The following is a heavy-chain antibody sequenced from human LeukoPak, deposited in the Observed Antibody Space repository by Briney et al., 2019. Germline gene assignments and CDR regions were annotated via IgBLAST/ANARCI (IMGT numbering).Heavy chain of an antibody. CDR3: AKVSESNYDILTGYYTPYYFDY. J-gene: IGHJ4*02. CDR2: ISDSGGST. Sequence: GGSLRLSCAASGFTFSISAMSWLRQAPGKGLEWVSGISDSGGSTFYADSVKGRSTISRDNSKNILYLQMNSLRADDTAVYYCAKVSESNYDILTGYYTPYYFDYWGQGTLVTVSS. D-gene: IGHD3-9*01. V-gene: IGHV3-23*01. CDR1: GFTFSISA.